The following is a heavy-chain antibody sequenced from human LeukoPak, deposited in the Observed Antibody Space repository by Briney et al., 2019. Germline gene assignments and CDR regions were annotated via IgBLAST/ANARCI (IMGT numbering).Heavy chain of an antibody. CDR2: INHSGST. CDR1: GGSFSGYY. J-gene: IGHJ4*02. CDR3: ARTVVIAAAGFDY. D-gene: IGHD6-13*01. V-gene: IGHV4-34*01. Sequence: SETLSLTCAVYGGSFSGYYWSWIRQPPGKGLEWIGEINHSGSTNYNPSLKSRVTISVDTSKNQFSLKLSSVTAADTAVYYCARTVVIAAAGFDYWGQGTLVTVSS.